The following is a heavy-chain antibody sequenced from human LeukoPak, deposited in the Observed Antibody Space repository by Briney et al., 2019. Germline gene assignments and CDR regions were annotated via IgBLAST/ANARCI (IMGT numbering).Heavy chain of an antibody. Sequence: ASVKVSCKASGYTFTSYGISWVRQAPGQGLEWVGWINPNSGGTTYQGRVTMTRDTSISTVYMELSRLTSDDTAVYYCSREDYWGQGTLVTVSS. CDR2: INPNSGGT. J-gene: IGHJ4*02. CDR1: GYTFTSYG. V-gene: IGHV1-2*02. CDR3: SREDY.